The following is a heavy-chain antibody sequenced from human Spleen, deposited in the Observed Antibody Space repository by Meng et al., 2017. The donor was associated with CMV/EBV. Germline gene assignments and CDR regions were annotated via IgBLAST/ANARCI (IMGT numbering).Heavy chain of an antibody. J-gene: IGHJ6*02. CDR3: ARAGPTVLRYFDWFRYYGMDV. CDR1: GYTFTSYY. CDR2: INPSGGST. D-gene: IGHD3-9*01. V-gene: IGHV1-46*01. Sequence: ASVKVSCKASGYTFTSYYMHWVRQAPGQGLEWMGIINPSGGSTSYAQKFQGRVTMTRDTSTSTVYMELSSLRSEDTAVYYCARAGPTVLRYFDWFRYYGMDVWGQGTTVTVSS.